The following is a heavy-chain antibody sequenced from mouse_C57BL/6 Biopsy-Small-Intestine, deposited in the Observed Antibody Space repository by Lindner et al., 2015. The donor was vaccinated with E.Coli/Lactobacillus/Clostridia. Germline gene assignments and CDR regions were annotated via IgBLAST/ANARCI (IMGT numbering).Heavy chain of an antibody. CDR3: AAYGYDFDN. CDR2: INPYNGGT. J-gene: IGHJ2*01. V-gene: IGHV1-19*01. CDR1: GYTFTDYY. Sequence: VQLQESGPVLVKPGASVQMSCKTSGYTFTDYYMNWVKQSHGKSLEWIGVINPYNGGTTYNQKFKGKATLTVAKSSSTAYMELNSLTSEDSAVYYCAAYGYDFDNWGQGTTLTLSS. D-gene: IGHD2-2*01.